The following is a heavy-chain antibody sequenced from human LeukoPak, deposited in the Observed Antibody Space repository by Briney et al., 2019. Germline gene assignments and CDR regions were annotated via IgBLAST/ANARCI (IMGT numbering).Heavy chain of an antibody. CDR1: GFTFSSYA. J-gene: IGHJ4*02. Sequence: GGSLRLSCAASGFTFSSYAMHWVRQAPGKGLEWVAVISYDGSNKYYADSVKGRFTISRDNSKNTLYLQMNSLRAEDTAVYYCATHLEVEDEYYFDYRGQGTLVTVSS. CDR2: ISYDGSNK. CDR3: ATHLEVEDEYYFDY. D-gene: IGHD2-15*01. V-gene: IGHV3-30-3*01.